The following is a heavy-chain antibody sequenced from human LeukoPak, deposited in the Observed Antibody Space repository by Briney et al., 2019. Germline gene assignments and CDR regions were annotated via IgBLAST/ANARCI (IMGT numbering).Heavy chain of an antibody. V-gene: IGHV3-30*02. J-gene: IGHJ6*03. CDR1: GFIFSRYG. Sequence: GGSLRLSCAASGFIFSRYGMHWVLQAPGKGLEWVAFVRYDGSNKYYADFVKVRFTISRDNSKNTLYLQMNSLRAEDTAVYYCAKCYDSSGYYQMAYYYYYYMDVWGKGTTVTISS. D-gene: IGHD3-22*01. CDR2: VRYDGSNK. CDR3: AKCYDSSGYYQMAYYYYYYMDV.